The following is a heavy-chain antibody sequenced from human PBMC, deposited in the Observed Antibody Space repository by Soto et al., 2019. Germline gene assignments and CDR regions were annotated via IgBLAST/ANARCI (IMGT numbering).Heavy chain of an antibody. CDR2: INPNGGVT. CDR3: ARESGGATATLDYYYFYMDV. Sequence: QVQLVQSGAEVKRPGASVTVSCRSSGDTFNDYYIHWVRQAPGQGLEWMGWINPNGGVTKYAQKFQGGVSMTRDTSIRTVYMQLSRLRSADTAVYYCARESGGATATLDYYYFYMDVWGTGTTVTVSS. D-gene: IGHD5-12*01. CDR1: GDTFNDYY. V-gene: IGHV1-2*02. J-gene: IGHJ6*03.